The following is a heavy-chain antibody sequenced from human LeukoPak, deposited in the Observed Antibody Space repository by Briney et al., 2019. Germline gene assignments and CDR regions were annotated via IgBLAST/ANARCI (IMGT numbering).Heavy chain of an antibody. CDR1: GGTFSSYA. Sequence: PEASVKVSCKASGGTFSSYAISWVRQAPGQGLEWMGRIIPILGIANCAQKFQGRVTITADKSTSTAYMELSSLRSEDTAVYYCAARDTVVVVAARDYWGQGTLVTVSS. D-gene: IGHD2-15*01. J-gene: IGHJ4*02. V-gene: IGHV1-69*04. CDR2: IIPILGIA. CDR3: AARDTVVVVAARDY.